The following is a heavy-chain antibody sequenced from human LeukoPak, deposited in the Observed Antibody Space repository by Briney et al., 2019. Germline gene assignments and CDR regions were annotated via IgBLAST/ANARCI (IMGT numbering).Heavy chain of an antibody. CDR2: IYFSGKT. D-gene: IGHD4-17*01. CDR1: GGSLSRYY. CDR3: ARGPTVTTDY. J-gene: IGHJ4*02. V-gene: IGHV4-59*08. Sequence: SETLSLTCTVSGGSLSRYYWSWIRRPPGKGLEWIGYIYFSGKTNYSPSLKSRVTISIETSKNQFSLKLTSVTAADTAVYYCARGPTVTTDYWGQGTLVTVSS.